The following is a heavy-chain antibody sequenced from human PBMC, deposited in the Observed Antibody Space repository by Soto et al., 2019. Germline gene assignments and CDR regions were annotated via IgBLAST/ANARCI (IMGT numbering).Heavy chain of an antibody. CDR2: ISPGESDT. V-gene: IGHV5-51*01. Sequence: PGESLKISWRGSGYSFTSYWSGWVRQMPGKGLEWMGIISPGESDTRYSPSFQGQVTISADKSISTAYLQWSSLKASDTAMYYCARSLTGTTSSYCGMDAWGKGPTVPVSS. J-gene: IGHJ6*04. D-gene: IGHD1-7*01. CDR3: ARSLTGTTSSYCGMDA. CDR1: GYSFTSYW.